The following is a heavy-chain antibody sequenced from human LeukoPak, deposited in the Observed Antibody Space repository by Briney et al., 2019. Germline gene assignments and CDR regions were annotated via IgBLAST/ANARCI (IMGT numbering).Heavy chain of an antibody. V-gene: IGHV4-59*01. CDR1: GGSISSYY. J-gene: IGHJ6*03. D-gene: IGHD4-11*01. CDR2: IYYSGST. CDR3: ARAPTDTVTTPWGYYYYYMDV. Sequence: SETLSLTCTVSGGSISSYYWSWIRRPPGKGLEWIGYIYYSGSTNYNPSLKSRVTISVDTSKNQFSLKLSSVTAADTAVYYCARAPTDTVTTPWGYYYYYMDVWGKGTTVTVSS.